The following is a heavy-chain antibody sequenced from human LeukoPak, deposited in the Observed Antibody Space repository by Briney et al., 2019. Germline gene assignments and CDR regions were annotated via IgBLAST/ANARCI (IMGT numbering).Heavy chain of an antibody. CDR2: ISSSSSYI. CDR3: ARGDPYYDFWSGYRNNWFDP. V-gene: IGHV3-21*01. Sequence: GGSLRLSCAASGFTFSSYSMNWVRQAAGKGLEWVASISSSSSYIYYADSVKARFTISRDNAKNSLYLQMNSLRAEDTAVYYCARGDPYYDFWSGYRNNWFDPWGQGTLVTVSS. D-gene: IGHD3-3*01. J-gene: IGHJ5*02. CDR1: GFTFSSYS.